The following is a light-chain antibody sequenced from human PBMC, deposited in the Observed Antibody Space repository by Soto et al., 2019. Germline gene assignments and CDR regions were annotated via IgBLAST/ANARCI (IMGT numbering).Light chain of an antibody. J-gene: IGKJ4*01. CDR3: HNLPPLT. Sequence: DIQMTQSPSSLSASVGDRVSITCQASQDITDYLNWCQQKPGKAPNLLIYDASNLETGVPSRFSGSESGTDSTFTISSLQPEDIATYKYHNLPPLTFGGGTKVEIE. CDR2: DAS. CDR1: QDITDY. V-gene: IGKV1-33*01.